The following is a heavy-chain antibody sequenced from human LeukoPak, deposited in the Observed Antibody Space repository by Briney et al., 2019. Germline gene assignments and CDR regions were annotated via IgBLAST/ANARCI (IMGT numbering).Heavy chain of an antibody. D-gene: IGHD2-2*01. J-gene: IGHJ4*02. V-gene: IGHV3-23*01. Sequence: GGSLRLSCAASGFTFSSYAMSWVRQAPGKGLVWVSRINTDESKINHADSVKGRFTISRDNAKNMLYLQMNSLRAEDTAIYYCATYCTSTSCHPPSFGYWGQGTLVTVSS. CDR1: GFTFSSYA. CDR2: INTDESKI. CDR3: ATYCTSTSCHPPSFGY.